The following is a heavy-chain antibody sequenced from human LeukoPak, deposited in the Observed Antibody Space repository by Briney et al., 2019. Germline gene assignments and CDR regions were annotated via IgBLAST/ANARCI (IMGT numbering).Heavy chain of an antibody. D-gene: IGHD2-15*01. Sequence: ASMTVSCKASGYTFTGYYMHWVRQAPGQGLEWMGWINPNSGGTNYAQKFQGRVTMTRDTSISTAYMELTRLRSDDTAVYYCARERNCSGGSCSDAFDIWGQGTMVTVSS. CDR1: GYTFTGYY. V-gene: IGHV1-2*02. CDR2: INPNSGGT. J-gene: IGHJ3*02. CDR3: ARERNCSGGSCSDAFDI.